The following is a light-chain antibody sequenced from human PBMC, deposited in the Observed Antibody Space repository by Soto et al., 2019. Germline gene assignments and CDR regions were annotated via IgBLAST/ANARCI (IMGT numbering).Light chain of an antibody. V-gene: IGKV4-1*01. J-gene: IGKJ2*01. CDR2: WAS. CDR1: QSVLYSSNNKNY. CDR3: QQYYSIPYT. Sequence: DIVMTQSPDSLAVSLGERATINYKSSQSVLYSSNNKNYLAWYQQKPGQPPKLLIDWASTRESGVPDRFSGSGSGTDFTLTISSLQAEDVAVYYCQQYYSIPYTFGQGTKLEIK.